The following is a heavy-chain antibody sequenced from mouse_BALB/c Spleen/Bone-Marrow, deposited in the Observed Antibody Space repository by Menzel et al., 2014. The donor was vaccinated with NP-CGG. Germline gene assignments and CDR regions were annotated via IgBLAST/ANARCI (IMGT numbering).Heavy chain of an antibody. CDR1: GFTFSNYW. J-gene: IGHJ3*01. CDR3: TTGFAY. V-gene: IGHV6-6*02. Sequence: DVMLVESGGGLVQPGGSMKLSCVASGFTFSNYWMNWVRQSPEKGLEWVAEIRLKSHNYATRYAESVKGRFTISRDDSKSSVYLKMNNLRAEDTGICYCTTGFAYWGQGTLVTVSA. CDR2: IRLKSHNYAT.